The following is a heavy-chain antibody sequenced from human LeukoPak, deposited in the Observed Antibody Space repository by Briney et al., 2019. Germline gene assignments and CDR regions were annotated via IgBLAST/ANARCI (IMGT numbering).Heavy chain of an antibody. Sequence: ASVKVSCKASGYTFTGYYMHWVRQAPGQGLEWMGWINPNSGGTNYAQRFQGRATMTRDTSISTAYMELSRLRSDDTAVYYCARDLFRSSGYYDYWGQGTLVTVSS. CDR1: GYTFTGYY. CDR2: INPNSGGT. CDR3: ARDLFRSSGYYDY. V-gene: IGHV1-2*02. D-gene: IGHD3-22*01. J-gene: IGHJ4*02.